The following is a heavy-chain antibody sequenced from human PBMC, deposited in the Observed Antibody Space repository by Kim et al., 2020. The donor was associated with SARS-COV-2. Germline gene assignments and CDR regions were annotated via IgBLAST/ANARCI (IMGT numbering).Heavy chain of an antibody. J-gene: IGHJ4*02. D-gene: IGHD3-3*01. CDR3: ARNTIFGVVIIPFDY. Sequence: PSLKSRVTISVDTSKNKFSLKLSSVTAADTAVYYCARNTIFGVVIIPFDYWGQGTLVTVSS. V-gene: IGHV4-59*01.